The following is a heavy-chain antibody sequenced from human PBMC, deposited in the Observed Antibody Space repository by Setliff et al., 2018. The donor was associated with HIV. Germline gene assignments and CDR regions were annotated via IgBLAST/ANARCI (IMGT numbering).Heavy chain of an antibody. CDR3: ATYADRESNRFDP. Sequence: SETLSLTCTVSGGSINNYYWSWIRQPPGKGLEWIGVISYTGSPHYNPSLKSRVTMSLDTSKNQFSLTLSSVTAVDTAVYYCATYADRESNRFDPWGQGILVTVSS. CDR1: GGSINNYY. D-gene: IGHD3-10*01. J-gene: IGHJ5*02. CDR2: ISYTGSP. V-gene: IGHV4-59*01.